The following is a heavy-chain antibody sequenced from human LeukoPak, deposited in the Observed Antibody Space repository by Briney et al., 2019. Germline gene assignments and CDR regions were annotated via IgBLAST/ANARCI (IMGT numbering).Heavy chain of an antibody. D-gene: IGHD3-10*01. Sequence: PSETLSLTFAVSGGSISSSNWWSWVRQPPGKGLEWIGEIYHSGSTYYNPSLKSRVTISVDRSKNQFSLKLSSVTAADTAVYYCASSGYYGSGSYYHWGQGTLVTVSS. CDR2: IYHSGST. J-gene: IGHJ4*02. V-gene: IGHV4-4*02. CDR3: ASSGYYGSGSYYH. CDR1: GGSISSSNW.